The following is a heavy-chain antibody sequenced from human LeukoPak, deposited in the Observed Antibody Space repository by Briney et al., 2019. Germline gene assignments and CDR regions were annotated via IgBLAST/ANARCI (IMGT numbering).Heavy chain of an antibody. V-gene: IGHV5-51*01. Sequence: GESLKIPCEASGHTFTNSWIAWVRQKPGKGPEWMGLIYPDDSDTRYNPSFQGQVTISADKSISTAYLQWSSLKASDTAMYYCAGSIVGATTLDYWGQGTLVTVSS. CDR1: GHTFTNSW. CDR2: IYPDDSDT. CDR3: AGSIVGATTLDY. D-gene: IGHD1-26*01. J-gene: IGHJ4*02.